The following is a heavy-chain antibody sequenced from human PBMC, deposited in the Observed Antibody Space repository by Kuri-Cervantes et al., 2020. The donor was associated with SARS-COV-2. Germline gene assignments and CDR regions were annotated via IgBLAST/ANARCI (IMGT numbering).Heavy chain of an antibody. J-gene: IGHJ4*02. CDR1: GFSFSMYW. V-gene: IGHV3-7*01. CDR2: IKKDGSEK. D-gene: IGHD2-2*01. Sequence: GESLKISCAASGFSFSMYWMSWVRQAPGKGLEWVANIKKDGSEKYYVDSVKGRFTISRDNAKNSLYLQMNSLRAEDTAVYYCARTLGEDIVVVPAATFDYWGQGTLVTVSS. CDR3: ARTLGEDIVVVPAATFDY.